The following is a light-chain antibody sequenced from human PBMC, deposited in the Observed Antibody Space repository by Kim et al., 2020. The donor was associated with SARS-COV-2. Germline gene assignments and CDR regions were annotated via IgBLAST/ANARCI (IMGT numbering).Light chain of an antibody. CDR2: AAS. J-gene: IGKJ1*01. CDR1: QSISTY. CDR3: HHCYSTPWT. Sequence: DIQMTQSPSSLSASVGHRVTIACRASQSISTYLNWTQQKPGKAPKILTYAASSLQSGVPSRFSGSGSGTDFPLTISSLQPEDFATYYCHHCYSTPWTFGQGTNVDIK. V-gene: IGKV1-39*01.